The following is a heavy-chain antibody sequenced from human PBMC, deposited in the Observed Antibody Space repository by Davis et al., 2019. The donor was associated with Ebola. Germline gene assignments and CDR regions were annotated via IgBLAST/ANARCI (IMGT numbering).Heavy chain of an antibody. V-gene: IGHV3-23*01. Sequence: GESLKISCAASGFTFSSYAMGWVRQAPRKGLEWVSTLSNGGGTTFYADSVKGRFTISRDNSKNTLYLQMNSLRAEDTAVYYCAKDQHTYYYDSSGYYIGYYFDYWGQGTLVTVSS. CDR2: LSNGGGTT. D-gene: IGHD3-22*01. CDR3: AKDQHTYYYDSSGYYIGYYFDY. CDR1: GFTFSSYA. J-gene: IGHJ4*02.